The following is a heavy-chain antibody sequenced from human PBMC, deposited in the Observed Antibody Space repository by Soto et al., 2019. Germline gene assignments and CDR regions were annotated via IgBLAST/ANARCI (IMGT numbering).Heavy chain of an antibody. J-gene: IGHJ6*02. Sequence: GESLKISCKGSGYSFTSYWIGWVRQMPGKGLEWMGIIYPGDSDTRYSPSFQGQVTTSADKSISTAYLQWSSLKASDTAMYYCARHLSRTYYYDSSGYYPPLFDYYYGMDVWGQGTTVTVSS. CDR3: ARHLSRTYYYDSSGYYPPLFDYYYGMDV. D-gene: IGHD3-22*01. CDR2: IYPGDSDT. CDR1: GYSFTSYW. V-gene: IGHV5-51*01.